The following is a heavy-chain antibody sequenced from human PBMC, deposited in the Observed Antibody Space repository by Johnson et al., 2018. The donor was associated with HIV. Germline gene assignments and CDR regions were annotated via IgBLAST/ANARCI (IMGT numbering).Heavy chain of an antibody. Sequence: QVQLVESGGGVVQPGGSLRLSCAASGFTLSSYGMHWVRQAPGKGLEWVAFIRYDGSDKYSADSVEGRFTISRNNSKNPLYLQMNSLRAEDTAVYYCAKERRQSRAFDIWGQGTMVTVSS. CDR3: AKERRQSRAFDI. J-gene: IGHJ3*02. V-gene: IGHV3-30*02. CDR1: GFTLSSYG. CDR2: IRYDGSDK. D-gene: IGHD6-19*01.